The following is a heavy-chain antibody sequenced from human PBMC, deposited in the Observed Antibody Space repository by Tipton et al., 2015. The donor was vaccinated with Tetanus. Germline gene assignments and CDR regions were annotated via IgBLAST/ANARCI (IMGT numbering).Heavy chain of an antibody. CDR2: SWYDGTDT. V-gene: IGHV3-33*01. D-gene: IGHD2-15*01. CDR3: AREADCSGGSCFSGDFDN. CDR1: GFIFSSYG. Sequence: SLRLSCAASGFIFSSYGIHWVRQAPGKGLEWVAVSWYDGTDTYYADAVKGRFTISRDNSKNTLYLQMNSLRAEDTAICYCAREADCSGGSCFSGDFDNWGQGTQVTVSS. J-gene: IGHJ4*02.